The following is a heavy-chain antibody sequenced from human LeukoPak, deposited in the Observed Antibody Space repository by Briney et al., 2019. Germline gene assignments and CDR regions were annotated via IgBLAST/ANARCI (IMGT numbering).Heavy chain of an antibody. Sequence: GGSLRLSCAASGFTFSSYGMNWVRQAPGKRLEWVSSISSSSGYIYYADSVKGRFTFSRDNAKNSLYLQMNSLRAEDTAVYYCAREIISSSSRDYWGQGTLVTVSS. J-gene: IGHJ4*02. CDR2: ISSSSGYI. CDR3: AREIISSSSRDY. V-gene: IGHV3-21*01. D-gene: IGHD6-6*01. CDR1: GFTFSSYG.